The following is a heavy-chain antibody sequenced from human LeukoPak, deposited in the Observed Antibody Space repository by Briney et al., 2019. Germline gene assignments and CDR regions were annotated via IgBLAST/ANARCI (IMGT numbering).Heavy chain of an antibody. CDR1: GFMFSSNW. Sequence: GGSLRLSCAASGFMFSSNWMSWVRLAPGKGLEWVANIKEDGTEIYVDSVKGRFTISRDNAKNSLYLQMNSLRVEDTAVYYCAKEGRSLQTYWGQGTLVTVSS. D-gene: IGHD5-24*01. CDR3: AKEGRSLQTY. V-gene: IGHV3-7*03. J-gene: IGHJ4*02. CDR2: IKEDGTE.